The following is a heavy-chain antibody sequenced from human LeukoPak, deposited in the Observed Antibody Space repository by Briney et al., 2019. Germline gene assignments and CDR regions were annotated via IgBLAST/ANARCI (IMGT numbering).Heavy chain of an antibody. CDR2: INHDGSDK. CDR3: GRDGTENQ. J-gene: IGHJ4*02. D-gene: IGHD1-14*01. Sequence: GGSLRLSCAASGFTFSSYWMAWVRQAPGKGLEWVADINHDGSDKYYGDSVKGRFTISRDNAQNSLYLQMNSLRAEDTALYYCGRDGTENQWGQGTLVTVS. CDR1: GFTFSSYW. V-gene: IGHV3-7*05.